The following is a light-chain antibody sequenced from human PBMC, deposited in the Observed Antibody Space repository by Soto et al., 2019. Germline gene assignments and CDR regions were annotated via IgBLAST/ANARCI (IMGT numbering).Light chain of an antibody. Sequence: DIQMTQSPTSLSASVGDRVTITCRASQGISNFLAWYQQKPGKAPKLLIYAASTLQSGVPSRFSGSGSGTDFTLTINSLQPDDFATYSCQKYSSDPVFGPGTKVEIK. CDR3: QKYSSDPV. CDR1: QGISNF. CDR2: AAS. J-gene: IGKJ3*01. V-gene: IGKV1-27*01.